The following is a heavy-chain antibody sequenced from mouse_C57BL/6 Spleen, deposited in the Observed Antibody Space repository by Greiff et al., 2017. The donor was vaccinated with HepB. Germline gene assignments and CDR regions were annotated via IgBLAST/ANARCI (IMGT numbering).Heavy chain of an antibody. J-gene: IGHJ2*01. CDR1: GFNIKDDY. Sequence: EVQLQQSGAELVRPGASVKLSCTASGFNIKDDYMHWVKQRPEQGLEWIGWIDPENGDTEYASKFQGKATITADTSSNTAYLQLSSLTSEDTAVYYCTTRGYDSNYEDYWGQGTTLTVSS. D-gene: IGHD2-5*01. V-gene: IGHV14-4*01. CDR3: TTRGYDSNYEDY. CDR2: IDPENGDT.